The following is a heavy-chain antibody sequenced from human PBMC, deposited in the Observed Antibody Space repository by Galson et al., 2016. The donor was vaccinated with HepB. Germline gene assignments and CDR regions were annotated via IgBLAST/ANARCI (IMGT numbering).Heavy chain of an antibody. V-gene: IGHV4-59*01. CDR3: ARGVNRPGYSFWTGYYAWFDT. CDR1: GGSISDYY. CDR2: FYYGESS. J-gene: IGHJ5*02. D-gene: IGHD3/OR15-3a*01. Sequence: SETLSLTCSVSGGSISDYYWTWIRQSPGKGLEWIGYFYYGESSAYNSSLKSRVTISLDKSKRQLSLRLTSATAADTAVYYCARGVNRPGYSFWTGYYAWFDTWGRGTQVTVSS.